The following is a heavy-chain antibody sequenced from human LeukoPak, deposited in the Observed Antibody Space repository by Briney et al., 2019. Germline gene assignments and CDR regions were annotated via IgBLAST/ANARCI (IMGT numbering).Heavy chain of an antibody. CDR1: GFAFSRYW. D-gene: IGHD3-3*01. CDR3: ARVGFYAFDI. V-gene: IGHV3-7*04. CDR2: IKQDESEK. Sequence: GGSLRLSCAASGFAFSRYWMSWVRQAPGKGLEWVANIKQDESEKYYVDSVKGRFSISRDNAKNSLYLQMNSLRAEDTAEYYCARVGFYAFDIWGQGTKVTVSS. J-gene: IGHJ3*02.